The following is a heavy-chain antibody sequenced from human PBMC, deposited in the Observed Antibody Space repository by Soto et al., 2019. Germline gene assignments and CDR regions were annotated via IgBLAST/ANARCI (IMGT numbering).Heavy chain of an antibody. J-gene: IGHJ4*02. CDR2: IIPIFGTA. D-gene: IGHD1-26*01. V-gene: IGHV1-69*05. CDR1: GGTFSSYA. Sequence: SVKVSCKASGGTFSSYAISWVRQAPGQGLEWMGGIIPIFGTANYAQKFQGRVSITKDTSASTAYMELSSLRSEDTAIYYCARGPKSGNYFLSFFDYWGQGSLVTVSS. CDR3: ARGPKSGNYFLSFFDY.